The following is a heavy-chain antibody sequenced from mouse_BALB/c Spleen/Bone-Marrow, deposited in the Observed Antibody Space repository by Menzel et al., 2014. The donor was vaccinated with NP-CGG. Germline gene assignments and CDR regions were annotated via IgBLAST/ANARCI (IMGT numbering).Heavy chain of an antibody. CDR2: SRNKANDYTT. CDR1: GFTFSDFY. J-gene: IGHJ2*01. CDR3: VRGNWAFFDY. Sequence: EVQLQQSGGGLVQPGGSLRLSCATSGFTFSDFYMEWVRQSPGKRLEWIAISRNKANDYTTDYSASVKGRFIVSRDTSQSILYLQMQALRAEDTAIYYCVRGNWAFFDYWGQGATLTVSS. D-gene: IGHD4-1*01. V-gene: IGHV7-1*02.